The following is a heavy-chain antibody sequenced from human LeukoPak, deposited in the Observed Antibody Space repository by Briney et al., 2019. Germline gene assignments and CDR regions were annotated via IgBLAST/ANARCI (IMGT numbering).Heavy chain of an antibody. Sequence: GESLKISCKASGYSFTSYWISWVRQMPGEGLEWLGRIDPSDSYANYSPSFQGHVTIAADKSSSTAYLQGSSLKASDTAMYYCARHCSGGSCSSGDCYYYGMDVWGQGTTVTVSS. CDR1: GYSFTSYW. CDR2: IDPSDSYA. V-gene: IGHV5-10-1*01. CDR3: ARHCSGGSCSSGDCYYYGMDV. D-gene: IGHD2-15*01. J-gene: IGHJ6*02.